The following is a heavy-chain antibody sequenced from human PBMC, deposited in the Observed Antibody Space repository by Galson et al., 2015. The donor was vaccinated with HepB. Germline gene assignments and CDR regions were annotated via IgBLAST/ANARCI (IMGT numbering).Heavy chain of an antibody. CDR3: AREGLYDFWSGYPTFDY. V-gene: IGHV3-30-3*01. CDR2: ISYDGSNK. D-gene: IGHD3-3*01. CDR1: GFTFSSYA. Sequence: SLRLSCADSGFTFSSYAMHWVRQAPGKGLEWVAVISYDGSNKYYADSVKGRFTISRDNSKNTLYLQMNSLRAEDTAVYHCAREGLYDFWSGYPTFDYWGQGTLVTVSS. J-gene: IGHJ4*02.